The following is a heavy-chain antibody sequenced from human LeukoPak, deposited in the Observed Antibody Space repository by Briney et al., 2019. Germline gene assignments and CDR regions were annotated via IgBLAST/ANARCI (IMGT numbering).Heavy chain of an antibody. CDR2: IYYSGST. Sequence: SETLSLTCTVSGGSISSYYWSWIRQPPGKGLEWIGYIYYSGSTNYNPSLKSRVTISVDTSKNQFSLKLSSVTAADTAVYYCARGDDPITIFGVVIGSFDYWGQGTLVTVSS. J-gene: IGHJ4*02. V-gene: IGHV4-59*01. CDR3: ARGDDPITIFGVVIGSFDY. D-gene: IGHD3-3*01. CDR1: GGSISSYY.